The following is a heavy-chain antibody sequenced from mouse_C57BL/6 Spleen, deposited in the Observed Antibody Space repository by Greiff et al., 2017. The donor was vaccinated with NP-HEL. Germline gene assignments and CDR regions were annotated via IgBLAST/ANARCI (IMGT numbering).Heavy chain of an antibody. J-gene: IGHJ1*03. CDR1: GYTFTDYY. Sequence: VHVKQSGPELVKPGASVKISCKASGYTFTDYYMNWVKQSHGKSLEWIGDINPNNGGTSYNQKFKGKATLTVDKSSSTAYMELRSLTSEDSAVYYCARIPLLTPPSWYFDVWGTGTTVTVSS. CDR2: INPNNGGT. D-gene: IGHD2-10*01. CDR3: ARIPLLTPPSWYFDV. V-gene: IGHV1-26*01.